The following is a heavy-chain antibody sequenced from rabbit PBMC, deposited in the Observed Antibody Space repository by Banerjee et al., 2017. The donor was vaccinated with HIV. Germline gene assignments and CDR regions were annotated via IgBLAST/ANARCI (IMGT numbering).Heavy chain of an antibody. CDR2: IYGGSNDRT. Sequence: EESGGGLVKPGASLTLTCKASGFSFSSSYDMCWVRQAPGKGLEWIACIYGGSNDRTYYASWAKGRFTISKTSSTTVTLQMTSLTAADTATYFCARDLAGVIGWNFGLWGPGTLVTVS. V-gene: IGHV1S40*01. CDR3: ARDLAGVIGWNFGL. D-gene: IGHD4-1*01. CDR1: GFSFSSSYD. J-gene: IGHJ6*01.